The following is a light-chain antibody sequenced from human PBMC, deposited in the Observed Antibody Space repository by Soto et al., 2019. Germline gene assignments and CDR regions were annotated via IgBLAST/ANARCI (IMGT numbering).Light chain of an antibody. Sequence: QSALTQPPSASGSPGQSVTISCTGTSSDVGGYNSVSWYQQHPGKAPKLMIYEVTKRPSGVPDRFSGSKSGNTASLTVSGLQAEDEADYYCSSYAGSNNFVVFGGGTKLTV. CDR2: EVT. CDR1: SSDVGGYNS. J-gene: IGLJ2*01. V-gene: IGLV2-8*01. CDR3: SSYAGSNNFVV.